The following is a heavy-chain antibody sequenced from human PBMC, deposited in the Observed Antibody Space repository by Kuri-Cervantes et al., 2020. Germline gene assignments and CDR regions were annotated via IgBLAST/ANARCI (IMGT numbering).Heavy chain of an antibody. V-gene: IGHV4-59*12. CDR3: AREGTIDNFWRGPDY. J-gene: IGHJ4*02. CDR2: IYYSGST. Sequence: SETLSLTCTVSGGSISSYYWSWIRQPPGKGLEWIGYIYYSGSTNHNPSLKSRVTISVDKSKNQFSLKLSSVTAADTAVYYCAREGTIDNFWRGPDYWGQGTLVTVSS. CDR1: GGSISSYY. D-gene: IGHD3-3*01.